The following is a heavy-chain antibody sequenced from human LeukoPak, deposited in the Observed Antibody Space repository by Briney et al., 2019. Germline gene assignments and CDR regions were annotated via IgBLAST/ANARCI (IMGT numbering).Heavy chain of an antibody. CDR3: ARAYDYGDYLDY. D-gene: IGHD4-17*01. J-gene: IGHJ4*02. CDR2: INPNSGGT. CDR1: GYTFTGYY. V-gene: IGHV1-2*02. Sequence: VSVKVSCKASGYTFTGYYMHWVRQAPGQGLEWMGWINPNSGGTNYAQKFQGRVTMTRDTSISTAYMELSRLRSDDTAVYYCARAYDYGDYLDYWGQGTLVTVSS.